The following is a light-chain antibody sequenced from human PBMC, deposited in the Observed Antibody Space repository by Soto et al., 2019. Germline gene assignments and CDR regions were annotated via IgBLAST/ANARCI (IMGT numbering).Light chain of an antibody. CDR1: QSISSNY. Sequence: EIVLTQSPGTLSMSPGERATLSCRASQSISSNYLAWYQQKLGQAPRLLIYGASSRATGIPDRFSGSGSGTDFPLTISRLEAEDFAVYYCQQYGSSPRTFGQGTKVEFK. CDR2: GAS. CDR3: QQYGSSPRT. J-gene: IGKJ1*01. V-gene: IGKV3-20*01.